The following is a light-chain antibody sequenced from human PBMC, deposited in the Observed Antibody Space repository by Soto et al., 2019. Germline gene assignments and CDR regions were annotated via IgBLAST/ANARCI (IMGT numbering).Light chain of an antibody. CDR3: CSYAGSYTYV. CDR1: SSDVGGYNY. J-gene: IGLJ1*01. Sequence: LTQPRSVSGSPGQSVTISCTGTSSDVGGYNYVSWYQQHPGKAPKLMIYDVSKRPSGVPDRFSGSKSGTTASLTISGLQAEDEADYYCCSYAGSYTYVFGTGTKV. V-gene: IGLV2-11*01. CDR2: DVS.